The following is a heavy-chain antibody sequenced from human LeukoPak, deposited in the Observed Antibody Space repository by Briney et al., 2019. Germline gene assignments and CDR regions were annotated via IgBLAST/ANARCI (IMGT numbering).Heavy chain of an antibody. CDR2: MNPNSGNT. V-gene: IGHV1-8*01. CDR1: GYTFTSYD. D-gene: IGHD6-13*01. CDR3: ARAEDSSPYYYYMDV. J-gene: IGHJ6*03. Sequence: GASVKVSCKXSGYTFTSYDINWVQQATGQGLEWMGWMNPNSGNTGYAQKFQGRVTMTRNTSISTAYMELGSLRSEDTAVYYCARAEDSSPYYYYMDVRGKGTTVTVSS.